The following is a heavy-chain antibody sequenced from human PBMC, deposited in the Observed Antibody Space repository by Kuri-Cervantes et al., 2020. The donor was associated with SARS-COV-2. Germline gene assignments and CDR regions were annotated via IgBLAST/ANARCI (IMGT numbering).Heavy chain of an antibody. CDR3: ARARAAAGTFIEYFQH. CDR2: ISGSGGST. Sequence: GSLRLSCAASGFTFSSYAMSWVRQAPGKGLEWVSAISGSGGSTYYADSVKGRFTISRDNSKNTLYLQMNSLRAEDTAVYYCARARAAAGTFIEYFQHWGQGTLVTVSS. D-gene: IGHD6-13*01. CDR1: GFTFSSYA. V-gene: IGHV3-23*01. J-gene: IGHJ1*01.